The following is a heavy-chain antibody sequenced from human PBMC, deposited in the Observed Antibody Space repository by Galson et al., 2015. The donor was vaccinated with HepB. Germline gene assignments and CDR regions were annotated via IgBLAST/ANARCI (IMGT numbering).Heavy chain of an antibody. CDR1: GYTFTSYA. V-gene: IGHV1-3*01. D-gene: IGHD3-10*02. Sequence: SVKVSCKASGYTFTSYAMHWVRQAPGQRLEWMGWINAGNGNTKYSQKFQGRVTITRDTSASTAYMELSSLRSEDTAVYYCARDRSPMSRFDPWGQGTLVTVSS. J-gene: IGHJ5*02. CDR3: ARDRSPMSRFDP. CDR2: INAGNGNT.